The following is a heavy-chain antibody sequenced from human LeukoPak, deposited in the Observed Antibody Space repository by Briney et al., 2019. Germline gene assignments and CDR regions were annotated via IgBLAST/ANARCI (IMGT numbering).Heavy chain of an antibody. CDR1: GFTLSYYW. CDR2: ISDDGSRT. D-gene: IGHD2/OR15-2a*01. CDR3: ARDDGFYSDSSFQDY. V-gene: IGHV3-74*01. Sequence: GGSLRLSCAASGFTLSYYWMHWVRQAPGKGLVWVSRISDDGSRTTYADSVKGRFAISRDNAKNTLYLQTNSLRAEDTAVYYCARDDGFYSDSSFQDYWGQGTLVTVSS. J-gene: IGHJ4*02.